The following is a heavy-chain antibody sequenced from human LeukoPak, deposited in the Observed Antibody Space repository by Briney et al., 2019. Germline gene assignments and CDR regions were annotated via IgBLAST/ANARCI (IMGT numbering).Heavy chain of an antibody. J-gene: IGHJ3*02. V-gene: IGHV1-8*03. CDR3: ARGELELGAFDI. CDR2: MNPNSGNT. D-gene: IGHD1-7*01. Sequence: GASVKVSCKASGYTFTSYDINWVRQATGQGLEWMGWMNPNSGNTGYAQKFQGRVTITRNTSISTAYMELSSLRSEDTAVYYCARGELELGAFDIWGQGTMITVSS. CDR1: GYTFTSYD.